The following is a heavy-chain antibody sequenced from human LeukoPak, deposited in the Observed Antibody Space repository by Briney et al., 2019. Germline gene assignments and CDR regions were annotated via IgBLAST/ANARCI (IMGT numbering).Heavy chain of an antibody. J-gene: IGHJ4*02. V-gene: IGHV3-21*01. CDR1: GFTFSSYG. CDR3: ARDPWGVDSSGYYYDY. Sequence: AGSLSLSCAASGFTFSSYGMSWVRQAPGQGLMGVSSITSSSSYIYYADSVKGRFTISRDNAKNSLYLKMNSLRAEDTAVYYCARDPWGVDSSGYYYDYWGKGTLVTVSS. D-gene: IGHD3-22*01. CDR2: ITSSSSYI.